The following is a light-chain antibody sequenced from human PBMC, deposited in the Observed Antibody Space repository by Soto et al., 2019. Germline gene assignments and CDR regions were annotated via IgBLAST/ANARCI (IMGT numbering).Light chain of an antibody. CDR2: SVS. CDR3: QQYNNWWT. CDR1: QSVSTN. J-gene: IGKJ1*01. Sequence: EIVMTQSPAPLSVSPGEGATLSCRASQSVSTNLAWYQQKPGQAPRLLIYSVSTRATGIPARFSGSGSGTEFTLTISSLQSEDFAVYYCQQYNNWWTFGQGTKVEIK. V-gene: IGKV3-15*01.